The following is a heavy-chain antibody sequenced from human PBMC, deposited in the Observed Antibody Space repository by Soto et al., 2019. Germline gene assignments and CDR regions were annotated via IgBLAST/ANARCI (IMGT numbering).Heavy chain of an antibody. V-gene: IGHV1-3*01. CDR3: ARDRYCSGGSCYHYYSMDV. J-gene: IGHJ6*03. CDR1: GYTFTSYA. Sequence: QVQLVQSGAEVKKPGASVKVSCKPSGYTFTSYAMHWVRQAPGQRLEWMGWINAGNGNTKYSQKFQGRDTIPRDTSGSTDYMELGSLRSEETAVYYCARDRYCSGGSCYHYYSMDVWGKGTTVTVSS. D-gene: IGHD2-15*01. CDR2: INAGNGNT.